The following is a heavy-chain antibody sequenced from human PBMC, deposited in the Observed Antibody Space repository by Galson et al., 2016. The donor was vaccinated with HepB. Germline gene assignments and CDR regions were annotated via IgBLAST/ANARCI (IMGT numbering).Heavy chain of an antibody. J-gene: IGHJ4*02. CDR3: AKRRENWGHFDY. V-gene: IGHV3-23*01. CDR2: ISGSGDST. Sequence: SLRLSCAASGFTFGSYVMSWVRQAPGKGLQWVSAISGSGDSTFYADSVKGRFTISRDNSKNTLYLQMDSLRADDTALYYCAKRRENWGHFDYWGQGTLVTVSS. CDR1: GFTFGSYV. D-gene: IGHD7-27*01.